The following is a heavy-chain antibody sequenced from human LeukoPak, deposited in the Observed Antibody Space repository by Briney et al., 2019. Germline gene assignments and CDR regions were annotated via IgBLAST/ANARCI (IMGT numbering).Heavy chain of an antibody. D-gene: IGHD3-10*01. CDR2: INHSGST. J-gene: IGHJ4*02. V-gene: IGHV4-34*01. CDR1: GGSFSGYY. Sequence: PSETLSLTCAVYGGSFSGYYWSWIRQPSGKGLEWIGEINHSGSTNYNPSLKSRVTISVDTSKNQFSLKLSSVTAADTAVYYSARGRGGVRMVRGVLYYFDYWGQGTLVTVSS. CDR3: ARGRGGVRMVRGVLYYFDY.